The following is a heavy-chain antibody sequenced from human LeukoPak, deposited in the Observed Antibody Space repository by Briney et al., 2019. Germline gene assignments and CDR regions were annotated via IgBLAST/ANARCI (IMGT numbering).Heavy chain of an antibody. D-gene: IGHD2-2*02. CDR1: GFTFSDYY. V-gene: IGHV3-23*01. CDR3: AGCDCSSTSCYTGCDY. J-gene: IGHJ4*02. CDR2: ISGSGGST. Sequence: GGSLRLSCAASGFTFSDYYMSWIRQAPGKGLEWVSAISGSGGSTYYADSVKGRFTISRDNSKNTLYLQMNSLRAEDTAVYYCAGCDCSSTSCYTGCDYWGQGTLVTVSS.